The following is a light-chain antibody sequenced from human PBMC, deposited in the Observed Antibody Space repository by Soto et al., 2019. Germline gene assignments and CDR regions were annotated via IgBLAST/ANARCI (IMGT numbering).Light chain of an antibody. CDR2: TNN. CDR3: AAWDDSLNGWV. V-gene: IGLV1-44*01. J-gene: IGLJ3*02. Sequence: QSVLTQPPSASGTPGQRVTISCSGSSSNIGSNTVNWYQLLPGTTPKLLIYTNNQRPSGVPDRFSGSKYGTSASLAISGLQYEDEADYYCAAWDDSLNGWVFGGGTKLTVL. CDR1: SSNIGSNT.